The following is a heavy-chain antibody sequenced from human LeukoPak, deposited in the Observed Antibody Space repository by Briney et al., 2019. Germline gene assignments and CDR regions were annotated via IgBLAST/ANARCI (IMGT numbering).Heavy chain of an antibody. Sequence: GGSLRLSCAASGFTFSSYGMHWVRQAPGKGLEWVAVIWYDGSNKYYADSVKGRFTISRDNAKNSLYLQMNSLRAEDTAVYYCAGGVAVSVVPAPDYWGQGTLVTVSS. J-gene: IGHJ4*02. D-gene: IGHD2-2*01. CDR3: AGGVAVSVVPAPDY. V-gene: IGHV3-33*03. CDR1: GFTFSSYG. CDR2: IWYDGSNK.